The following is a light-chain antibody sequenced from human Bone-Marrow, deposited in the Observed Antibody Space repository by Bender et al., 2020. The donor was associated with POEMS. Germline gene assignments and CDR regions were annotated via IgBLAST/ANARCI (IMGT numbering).Light chain of an antibody. Sequence: AASLACGGTNIGSKSVHWYQQKAGQAPVLVVYDDSERPSGIPERFSGSNSGHTATLTITTVEVGDEADYYCQVWDRGSDQLYVFGPGTKVTVL. J-gene: IGLJ1*01. V-gene: IGLV3-21*02. CDR2: DDS. CDR3: QVWDRGSDQLYV. CDR1: NIGSKS.